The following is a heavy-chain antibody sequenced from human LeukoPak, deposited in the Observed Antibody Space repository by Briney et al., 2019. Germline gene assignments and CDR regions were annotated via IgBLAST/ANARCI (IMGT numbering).Heavy chain of an antibody. J-gene: IGHJ5*02. D-gene: IGHD2-2*02. CDR2: INHSGST. Sequence: SETLSLTCTVSGGSISSYYWSWIRQPPGKGLEWIGEINHSGSTNYNPSLKSRVTISVDTSKNQFSLKLSSVTAADTAVYYCVYGNWFDPWGQGTLVTVSS. V-gene: IGHV4-34*01. CDR1: GGSISSYY. CDR3: VYGNWFDP.